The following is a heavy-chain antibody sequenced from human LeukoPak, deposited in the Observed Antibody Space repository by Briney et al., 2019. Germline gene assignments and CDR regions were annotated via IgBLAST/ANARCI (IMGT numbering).Heavy chain of an antibody. D-gene: IGHD6-13*01. Sequence: SVRVSCKASGGTFSSYAISWVRQAPGQGLEWMGRIIPILGIANYAQKFQGRVTMTTDTSTSTAYMELRSLRSDDTAVYYCARGDSSSCNLWGQGTLVTVSS. CDR2: IIPILGIA. CDR3: ARGDSSSCNL. V-gene: IGHV1-69*04. CDR1: GGTFSSYA. J-gene: IGHJ5*02.